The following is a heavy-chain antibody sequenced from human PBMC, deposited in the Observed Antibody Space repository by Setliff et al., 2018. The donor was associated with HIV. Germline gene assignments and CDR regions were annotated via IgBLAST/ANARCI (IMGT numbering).Heavy chain of an antibody. CDR2: IKKSSDGGTT. CDR1: GLTFNNAW. V-gene: IGHV3-15*01. CDR3: VNRAWLES. Sequence: GGSLRLSCVASGLTFNNAWMNWVRQAPGKGLEWGGRIKKSSDGGTTDDASPVKGRFTISRDDSKNTLYLQMNNLSTEDTAVYYCVNRAWLESWGQGALFTVSS. J-gene: IGHJ4*02.